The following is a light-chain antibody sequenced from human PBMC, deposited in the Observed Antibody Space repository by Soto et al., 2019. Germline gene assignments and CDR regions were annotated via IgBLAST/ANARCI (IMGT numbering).Light chain of an antibody. J-gene: IGLJ2*01. CDR1: SGHSTYA. Sequence: QLVLTQSPSASASLGASVKLTCTLSSGHSTYAIAWQQQQPGKGPRYLMRVNSDGTHTKGDGIPDCFSGSSSGTERYLTISSLQSEDEADYYCQTWVTGSFVVFGGGTKLTVL. CDR2: VNSDGTH. V-gene: IGLV4-69*01. CDR3: QTWVTGSFVV.